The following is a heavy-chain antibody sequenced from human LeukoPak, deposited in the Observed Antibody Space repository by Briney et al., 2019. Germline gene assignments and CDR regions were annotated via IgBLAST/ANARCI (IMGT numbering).Heavy chain of an antibody. CDR1: GGSISSGGYY. J-gene: IGHJ6*02. Sequence: KTSETLSLTCTVSGGSISSGGYYWSWIRQHPGKGLEWIGYIYYSGSTYYNPSLKSRVTISVDTSKNQFSLKLSSVTAADTAVYYCAREPGRPDTPYYYGMDVWGQGTTVTVSS. CDR2: IYYSGST. V-gene: IGHV4-31*03. D-gene: IGHD1-14*01. CDR3: AREPGRPDTPYYYGMDV.